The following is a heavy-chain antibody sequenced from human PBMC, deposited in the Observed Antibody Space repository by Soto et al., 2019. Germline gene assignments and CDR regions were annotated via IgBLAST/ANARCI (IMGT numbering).Heavy chain of an antibody. V-gene: IGHV4-30-4*01. CDR3: ARDSPSSGYGALHDAFDI. D-gene: IGHD3-22*01. Sequence: SETLSLTCTVSGGSISSGDYYWSWIRQPPGKGLEWIGYIYYSGSTYYNPSLKSRVTISVDTSKNQFSLKLSSVTAADTAVYYCARDSPSSGYGALHDAFDIWGQGTMVTVSS. CDR2: IYYSGST. CDR1: GGSISSGDYY. J-gene: IGHJ3*02.